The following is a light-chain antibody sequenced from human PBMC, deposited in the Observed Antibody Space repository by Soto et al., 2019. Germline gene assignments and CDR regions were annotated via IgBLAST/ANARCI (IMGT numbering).Light chain of an antibody. CDR2: RAS. Sequence: DIQMSQSPSYLSASVVDRVTVTFRASQAINNYLNWYQQKPGKAPKLVIYRASTLQSGVPLRFSGSGSGTDFTLTISSLHHEDFATYYCQQRHSPTRTFGQGTKVDIK. J-gene: IGKJ1*01. CDR1: QAINNY. V-gene: IGKV1-39*01. CDR3: QQRHSPTRT.